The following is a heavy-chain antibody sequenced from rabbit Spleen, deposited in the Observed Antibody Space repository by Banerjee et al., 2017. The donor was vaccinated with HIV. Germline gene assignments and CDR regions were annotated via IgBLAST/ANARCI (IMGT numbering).Heavy chain of an antibody. D-gene: IGHD1-1*01. CDR2: IDSSSGST. J-gene: IGHJ3*01. Sequence: QSLEESGGDLVKPGASLTLTCKASGFDLSSYYYMCWVRQAPGKGLEWIACIDSSSGSTWYATWAKGRFTISKTSSTTVTLQMTSLTVADTATYFCARGFASSGGYSPWGQGTLVHRL. CDR1: GFDLSSYYY. V-gene: IGHV1S40*01. CDR3: ARGFASSGGYSP.